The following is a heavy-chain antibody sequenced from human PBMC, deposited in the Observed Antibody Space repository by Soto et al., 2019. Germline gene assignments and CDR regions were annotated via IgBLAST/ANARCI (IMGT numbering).Heavy chain of an antibody. CDR1: GSSFTSGYY. D-gene: IGHD2-2*01. Sequence: PSETLSLTCAVSGSSFTSGYYWGWIRQSPGKGLEWSGSIYHSGNFYDRGSTYYNPSLKSRVTISVDTSKSQFSLNLRSVTAAHPAVYSCARNRSSTSDPGLFDYWGKAIPVTLPS. CDR2: IYHSGNFYDRGST. V-gene: IGHV4-38-2*01. J-gene: IGHJ4*02. CDR3: ARNRSSTSDPGLFDY.